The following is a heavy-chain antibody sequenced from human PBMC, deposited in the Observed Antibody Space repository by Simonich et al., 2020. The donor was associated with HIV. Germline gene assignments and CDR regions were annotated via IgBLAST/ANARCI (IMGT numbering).Heavy chain of an antibody. CDR1: GGSFSGYY. CDR2: INPSGST. D-gene: IGHD4-4*01. V-gene: IGHV4-34*01. J-gene: IGHJ3*02. Sequence: QVHLQQWGAGLLKPSETLSLTCAVYGGSFSGYYWSWIRQPPGKGRGGIGEINPSGSTNYNPSLQSLGTISVDTSKNQFSLKLSSVTAADTAVYYCATTINYEDAFDIWGQGTMVTVSS. CDR3: ATTINYEDAFDI.